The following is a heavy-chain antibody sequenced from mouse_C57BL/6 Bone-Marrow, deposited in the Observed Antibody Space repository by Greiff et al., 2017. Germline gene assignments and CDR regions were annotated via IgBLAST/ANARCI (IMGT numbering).Heavy chain of an antibody. D-gene: IGHD3-2*02. CDR1: GYSFTGYY. Sequence: EVKLVESGPELVKPGASVTISCKASGYSFTGYYMNWVKQRPEKSLEWIGEMNPSTGGTTYTQKFKAKATLTVDKSSSTAYMQLKSLTSEDSAVYYCARSGTAQATSWFAYWGQGTLVTVSA. V-gene: IGHV1-42*01. CDR3: ARSGTAQATSWFAY. J-gene: IGHJ3*01. CDR2: MNPSTGGT.